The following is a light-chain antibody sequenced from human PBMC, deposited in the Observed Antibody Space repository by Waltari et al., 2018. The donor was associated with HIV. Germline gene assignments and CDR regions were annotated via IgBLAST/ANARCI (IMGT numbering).Light chain of an antibody. CDR1: FSDVGGYNY. CDR2: DVS. V-gene: IGLV2-14*03. J-gene: IGLJ2*01. Sequence: QSALTQPASVSGSPGQSITISCTGTFSDVGGYNYVSWYQQHPGKAPKLMIYDVSNPPSWCSNRFSCSKSGNTPALHNCGLQAADEADYDRGSYTDSSTCVFGGGTKLTVL. CDR3: GSYTDSSTCV.